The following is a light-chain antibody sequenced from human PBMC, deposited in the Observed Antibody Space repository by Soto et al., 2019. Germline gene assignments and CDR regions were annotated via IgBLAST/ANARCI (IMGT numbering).Light chain of an antibody. J-gene: IGKJ1*01. CDR3: LKHNNYHRA. CDR2: AAS. Sequence: DIQMTQSPSSLSASVGDRVTITCRASQDIGKDLGWYQQRPGKAPKRLIYAASSLQSGVPSRFSGSGSGTGFILTISSLQPEDFATYFCLKHNNYHRAFGQGTQVDIK. CDR1: QDIGKD. V-gene: IGKV1-17*01.